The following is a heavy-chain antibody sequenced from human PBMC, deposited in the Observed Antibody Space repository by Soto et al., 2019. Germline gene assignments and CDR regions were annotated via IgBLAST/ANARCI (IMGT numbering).Heavy chain of an antibody. CDR2: ISHSGSFT. V-gene: IGHV3-23*01. J-gene: IGHJ4*02. CDR3: AKDRTPTTVTSARDS. D-gene: IGHD4-17*01. CDR1: GFTFSSYA. Sequence: EVQLLESGGGLVQPGGSLRLSCAASGFTFSSYAMSWVRQAPGKGLEWLSAISHSGSFTYNADSVKCRLTISRDNSMNTLYLQLNSLRDEDTSVYYCAKDRTPTTVTSARDSWGQGTRVTVSS.